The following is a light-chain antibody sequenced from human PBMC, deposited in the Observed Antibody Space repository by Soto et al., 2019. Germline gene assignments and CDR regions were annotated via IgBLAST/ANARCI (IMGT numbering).Light chain of an antibody. Sequence: EIVLTQSPGTLSLSPGERATLSCRASQSVSSSYLAWYQQKPGQAPRLLIYGASSRATGIPDRFSGSASGTDFTLTISRLEAEDFAVYYCQQYGSSSYTFGQGTKLEIK. CDR2: GAS. CDR1: QSVSSSY. CDR3: QQYGSSSYT. J-gene: IGKJ2*01. V-gene: IGKV3-20*01.